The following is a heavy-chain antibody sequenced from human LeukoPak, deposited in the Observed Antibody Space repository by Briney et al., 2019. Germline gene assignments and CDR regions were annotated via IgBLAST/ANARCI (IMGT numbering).Heavy chain of an antibody. CDR1: DFTFSTYG. CDR3: AKVPDAGWSPNSNSHEYFQF. J-gene: IGHJ1*01. Sequence: PGGSLRLSCAASDFTFSTYGMHWVRQAPGKGLEWVAVISYDGTNQYYADSVKGRFTVSRDNSKNTLYLQMNSLRPEDTAVYYCAKVPDAGWSPNSNSHEYFQFWGQGTLVIVSP. D-gene: IGHD3-9*01. CDR2: ISYDGTNQ. V-gene: IGHV3-30*18.